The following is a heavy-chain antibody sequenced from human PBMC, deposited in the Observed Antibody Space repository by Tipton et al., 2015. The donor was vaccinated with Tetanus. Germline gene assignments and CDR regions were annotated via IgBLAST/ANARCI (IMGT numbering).Heavy chain of an antibody. CDR2: IDPSDSYT. D-gene: IGHD2-2*01. CDR1: GYSFTSYW. J-gene: IGHJ6*02. CDR3: ARTYCSSTSCPGYGMDV. V-gene: IGHV5-10-1*01. Sequence: EVQLVQSGAEVKKPGESLRISCKGSGYSFTSYWISWVRQMPGKGLEWMGRIDPSDSYTNYSPSFQGHVPISADKSISTAYLQWSSLKASDTAMYYCARTYCSSTSCPGYGMDVWGQGTTVTASS.